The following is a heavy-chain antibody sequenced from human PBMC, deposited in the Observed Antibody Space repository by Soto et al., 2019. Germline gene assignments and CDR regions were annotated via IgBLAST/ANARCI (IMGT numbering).Heavy chain of an antibody. D-gene: IGHD1-1*01. Sequence: QVHLVQSGAEVKKPGASVKVSCQGSGYAFTTYGITWVRQAPGQGLEWMGWISAHNGNTKYAQKLQGRVTVTRDTSRSKAYMELRSLRYDDTAVYYCARGRYGDYWGQGALVPVSS. CDR3: ARGRYGDY. J-gene: IGHJ4*02. CDR1: GYAFTTYG. CDR2: ISAHNGNT. V-gene: IGHV1-18*01.